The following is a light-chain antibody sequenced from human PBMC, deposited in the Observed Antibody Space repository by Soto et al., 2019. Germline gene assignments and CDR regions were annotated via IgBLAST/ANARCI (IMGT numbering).Light chain of an antibody. CDR3: QQFGSSIPHT. CDR1: QVIGSRY. Sequence: EIVMTQSPGTLSLSPGERATISCRASQVIGSRYLAWNHQKSGQAPRLLIYGASSRATGIPDRFSGSGSGTDFTLTISRLEPEDFGVYYCQQFGSSIPHTFGQGTKLEIK. J-gene: IGKJ2*01. CDR2: GAS. V-gene: IGKV3-20*01.